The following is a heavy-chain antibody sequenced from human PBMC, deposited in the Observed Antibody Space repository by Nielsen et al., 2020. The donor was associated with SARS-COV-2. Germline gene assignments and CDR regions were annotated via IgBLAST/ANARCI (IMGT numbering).Heavy chain of an antibody. CDR2: ISSSRSFV. J-gene: IGHJ6*02. V-gene: IGHV3-21*01. D-gene: IGHD6-19*01. CDR3: AKEYSSGWYYYYYGMDV. Sequence: GGSLRLSCAASGFTFTDYNMNWVRQAPGQGLQWVSSISSSRSFVYYADSVKGRFTISRDNAKNSLYLEMNSLRAEDTAVYYCAKEYSSGWYYYYYGMDVWGQGTTVTVSS. CDR1: GFTFTDYN.